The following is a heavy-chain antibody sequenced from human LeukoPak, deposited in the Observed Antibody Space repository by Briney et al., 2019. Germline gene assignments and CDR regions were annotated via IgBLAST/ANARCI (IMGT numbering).Heavy chain of an antibody. D-gene: IGHD5-18*01. V-gene: IGHV4-59*12. CDR2: IYHSGST. J-gene: IGHJ4*02. Sequence: TPSETLSLTCTVSGDSISSCYWSWIRQPPGQGLERLGYIYHSGSTNYNPSLKSRVTISVDTSRNQFSLKLSSVTAADTAVFYCARIVSGGYSLFYFDYWGQGTLVTVSS. CDR3: ARIVSGGYSLFYFDY. CDR1: GDSISSCY.